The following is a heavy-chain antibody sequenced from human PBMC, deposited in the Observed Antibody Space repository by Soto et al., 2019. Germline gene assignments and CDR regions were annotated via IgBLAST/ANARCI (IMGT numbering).Heavy chain of an antibody. CDR2: IYYSGST. Sequence: PSETLSLPCTVSGGSISSGGYYWSWIRQHPGKGLEWIGYIYYSGSTYYNPSLKSRVTISVDTSKNQFSLKLSSVTAADTAVYDCARAYVYSSSWYGAFDIWGQGTMVTVSS. J-gene: IGHJ3*02. CDR3: ARAYVYSSSWYGAFDI. V-gene: IGHV4-31*03. D-gene: IGHD6-13*01. CDR1: GGSISSGGYY.